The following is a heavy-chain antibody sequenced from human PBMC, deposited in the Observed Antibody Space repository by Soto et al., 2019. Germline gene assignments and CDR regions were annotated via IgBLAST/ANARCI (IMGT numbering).Heavy chain of an antibody. J-gene: IGHJ5*02. CDR3: ARGTSAATEAIRGFDP. Sequence: EVQLVESWGGLVQPGGSLRLSCAASGFTFSAYWMHWVRQAPGKGPVWVSRINSDGSSTRHADSVKGRFTISRDNAKSTLSLQMNSLGAEDSAVYYCARGTSAATEAIRGFDPWGQGTLVTVSS. CDR1: GFTFSAYW. CDR2: INSDGSST. V-gene: IGHV3-74*01. D-gene: IGHD6-13*01.